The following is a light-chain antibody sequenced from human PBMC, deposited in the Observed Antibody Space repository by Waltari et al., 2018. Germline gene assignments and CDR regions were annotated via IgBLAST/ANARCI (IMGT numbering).Light chain of an antibody. CDR1: QGISTW. CDR2: AAS. J-gene: IGKJ4*01. CDR3: QQDNSFPRT. V-gene: IGKV1-12*01. Sequence: QWTQSPSSVSASVRGRATITCRASQGISTWFAWYQQKPGKAPKLLIYAASSLQSGVPSRFSGSGSGTDFTLAISSLQPEDFATYYGQQDNSFPRTFGGGTKVEIK.